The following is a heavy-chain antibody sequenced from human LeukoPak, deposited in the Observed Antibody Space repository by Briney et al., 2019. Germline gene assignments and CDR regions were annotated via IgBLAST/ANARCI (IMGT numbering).Heavy chain of an antibody. D-gene: IGHD3-22*01. Sequence: GGSLRLSCAASGFTFSSYAMSWVRQAPGKGLEWVSAISGSGGSTYYADSVKGRFTISRDNAKNSLYLQMNSLRAEDTAVYYCARGQSDYYDSSGYYLFDYWGQGTLVTVSS. CDR2: ISGSGGST. CDR1: GFTFSSYA. V-gene: IGHV3-23*01. J-gene: IGHJ4*02. CDR3: ARGQSDYYDSSGYYLFDY.